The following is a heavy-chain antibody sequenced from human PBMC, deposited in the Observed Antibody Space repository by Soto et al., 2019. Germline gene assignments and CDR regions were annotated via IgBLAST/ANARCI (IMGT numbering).Heavy chain of an antibody. CDR1: GGSFSGYY. CDR2: INHSGST. D-gene: IGHD2-2*01. CDR3: ARGGRLGYCSSTSCYGGKGLVY. J-gene: IGHJ4*02. V-gene: IGHV4-34*01. Sequence: PSETLSLTCAVYGGSFSGYYWSWIRQPPGKGLEWIGEINHSGSTNYNPSLKSRVTISVDTSKNQFSLKLSSVTAADTAVYYCARGGRLGYCSSTSCYGGKGLVYWGQGTLVTVSS.